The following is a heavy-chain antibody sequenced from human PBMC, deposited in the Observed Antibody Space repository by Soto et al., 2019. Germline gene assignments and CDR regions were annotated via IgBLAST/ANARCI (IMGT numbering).Heavy chain of an antibody. CDR2: ISFSGDNT. Sequence: PGGSLRLSCVASGFIFTDYAMSWVRQGPGKGLEWVAGISFSGDNTNYADSVKGRFITSRDNSKNTLYLLMNRLRTEDIGIYYCAKIALVGSFGFELARDDWGQGIRVTVSS. D-gene: IGHD2-8*02. CDR1: GFIFTDYA. V-gene: IGHV3-23*01. J-gene: IGHJ4*02. CDR3: AKIALVGSFGFELARDD.